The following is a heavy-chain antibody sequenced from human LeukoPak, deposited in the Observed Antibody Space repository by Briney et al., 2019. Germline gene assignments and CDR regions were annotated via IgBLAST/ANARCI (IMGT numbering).Heavy chain of an antibody. J-gene: IGHJ5*02. CDR2: ISGSGGST. Sequence: GGSLRLSCAASGFTFSSYAMSWVRQAPGKGLEWVSAISGSGGSTYYADSVKGRFTISRDNSKNTLYLQMNSLRAEDTAVYYCAKDFLSEFYKDIVVVVASSGGWFDPWGQGTLVTVSS. CDR1: GFTFSSYA. CDR3: AKDFLSEFYKDIVVVVASSGGWFDP. V-gene: IGHV3-23*01. D-gene: IGHD2-15*01.